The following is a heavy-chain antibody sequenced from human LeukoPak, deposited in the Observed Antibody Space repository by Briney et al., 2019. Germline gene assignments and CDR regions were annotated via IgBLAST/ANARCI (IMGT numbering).Heavy chain of an antibody. CDR2: MNPNSGNT. CDR3: ARGVGPLVVPAGGIYYYMDV. J-gene: IGHJ6*03. Sequence: ASVKVSCKASGVIFSINWVRQATGQGLEWMGWMNPNSGNTGYAQKFQGRVTITRNTSISTAYMEPSSLRSEDTAVYYCARGVGPLVVPAGGIYYYMDVWGKGTTVTVSS. CDR1: GVIFS. V-gene: IGHV1-8*03. D-gene: IGHD2-2*01.